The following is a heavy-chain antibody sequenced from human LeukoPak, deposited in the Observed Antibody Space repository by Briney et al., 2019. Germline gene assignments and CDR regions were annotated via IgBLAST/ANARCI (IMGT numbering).Heavy chain of an antibody. Sequence: SVKVSCKASGGTFSSYAISWVRQAPGQGLEWMGGIIPIFGTANYAQKFQGRVTITTDESKSTAYMELSSLRSEDTAVYYCARERDYDSSGYSPDFDYWGQGTLVTVSS. V-gene: IGHV1-69*05. CDR2: IIPIFGTA. D-gene: IGHD3-22*01. J-gene: IGHJ4*02. CDR3: ARERDYDSSGYSPDFDY. CDR1: GGTFSSYA.